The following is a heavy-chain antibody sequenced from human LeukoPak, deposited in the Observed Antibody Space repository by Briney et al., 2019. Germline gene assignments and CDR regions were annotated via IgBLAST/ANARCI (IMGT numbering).Heavy chain of an antibody. J-gene: IGHJ4*02. CDR3: ARESMGYYYSSGSYYTTTPYYFDY. Sequence: GGSLRLSCAAPGVTFSDYYMSGIRQAPGKGLEWVSYISSSGSTIYYADSVKGRVTISRDNAKNSLYLQMNSLRAEDTAVYYFARESMGYYYSSGSYYTTTPYYFDYWGPGTLVTVSS. CDR2: ISSSGSTI. CDR1: GVTFSDYY. D-gene: IGHD3-10*01. V-gene: IGHV3-11*01.